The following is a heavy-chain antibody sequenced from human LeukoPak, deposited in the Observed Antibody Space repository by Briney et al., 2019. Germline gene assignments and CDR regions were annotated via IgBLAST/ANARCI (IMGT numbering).Heavy chain of an antibody. Sequence: PSETLSLTCGVYGGSFSGYYCSWIRQPPGKGLEWIGEINHSGSTNFNPSPKSRVAISIDTSKNQFSLKLNSVTAADTAVYYCARGRMVPAAMSYYYYYGMDVWGQGTTVTVSS. J-gene: IGHJ6*02. CDR1: GGSFSGYY. V-gene: IGHV4-34*01. CDR2: INHSGST. CDR3: ARGRMVPAAMSYYYYYGMDV. D-gene: IGHD2-2*01.